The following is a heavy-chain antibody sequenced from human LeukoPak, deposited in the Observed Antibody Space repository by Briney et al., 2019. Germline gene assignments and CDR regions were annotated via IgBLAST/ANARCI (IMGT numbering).Heavy chain of an antibody. J-gene: IGHJ4*02. CDR2: IYPGDSDT. V-gene: IGHV5-51*01. CDR1: GYSFPTSW. CDR3: ARPQIYCSSTSCYALDY. Sequence: PGESLKISCKGSGYSFPTSWMGWVRQMPGKGLEWMGIIYPGDSDTRYSPSFQGQVTISADKSISTAYLQWSSLKALDTAMYYCARPQIYCSSTSCYALDYWGQGTLVTVSS. D-gene: IGHD2-2*01.